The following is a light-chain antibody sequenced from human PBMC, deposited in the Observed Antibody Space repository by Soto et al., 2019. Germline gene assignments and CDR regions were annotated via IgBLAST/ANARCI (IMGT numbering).Light chain of an antibody. Sequence: NFMLTQPHSVSESPGKTVIISCTRSSGSIASNYVQWYQQRPGSSPPTVIYEDNQRPSGVPDRFSGSIYSSSNSASLTISGLETEDEADYYCQSYDATNQVFGGGTKLTVL. CDR3: QSYDATNQV. CDR2: EDN. J-gene: IGLJ3*02. V-gene: IGLV6-57*01. CDR1: SGSIASNY.